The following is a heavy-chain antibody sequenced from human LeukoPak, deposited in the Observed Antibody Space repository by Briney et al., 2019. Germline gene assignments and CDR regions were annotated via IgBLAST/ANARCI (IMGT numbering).Heavy chain of an antibody. D-gene: IGHD1-26*01. CDR2: INYRGST. CDR1: GGSFSGNY. J-gene: IGHJ4*02. CDR3: ARVPESVGINYFDS. Sequence: PSETLSLTCAAYGGSFSGNYWSWVRQPPGKGLEWIGEINYRGSTNYNPSLKSRVTISVDTSKNQFSLKVNSVTAADTAVCYCARVPESVGINYFDSWGQGTLVTVSS. V-gene: IGHV4-34*01.